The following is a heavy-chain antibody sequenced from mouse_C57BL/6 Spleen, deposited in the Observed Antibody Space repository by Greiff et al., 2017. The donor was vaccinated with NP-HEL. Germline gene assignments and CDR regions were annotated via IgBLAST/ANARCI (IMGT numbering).Heavy chain of an antibody. Sequence: VQLQQPGAELVKPGASVKLSCKASGYTFTSYWMHWVKQRPGQGLEWIGMIHPNSGSTNYNEKFKSKATLTVDKSSSTAYMQLSSLTSEDSAVYYCAREDSSGSFDYWGQGTTLTVSS. CDR3: AREDSSGSFDY. CDR2: IHPNSGST. CDR1: GYTFTSYW. V-gene: IGHV1-64*01. J-gene: IGHJ2*01. D-gene: IGHD3-2*02.